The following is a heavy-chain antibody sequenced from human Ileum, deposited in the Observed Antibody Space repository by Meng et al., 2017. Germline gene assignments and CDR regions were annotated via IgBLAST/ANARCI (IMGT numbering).Heavy chain of an antibody. D-gene: IGHD2/OR15-2a*01. Sequence: LQESGPGLVEPSGTLSLTCVVSGYSISSSNWWNWVRQPPGKGLEWIGEIFHTGSTNYNPSLKSRVTISADKSKNQFSLNLSSVTAADTAVYYCATNKNKKIDYWGQGTLVTVSS. V-gene: IGHV4-4*02. CDR2: IFHTGST. J-gene: IGHJ4*02. CDR3: ATNKNKKIDY. CDR1: GYSISSSNW.